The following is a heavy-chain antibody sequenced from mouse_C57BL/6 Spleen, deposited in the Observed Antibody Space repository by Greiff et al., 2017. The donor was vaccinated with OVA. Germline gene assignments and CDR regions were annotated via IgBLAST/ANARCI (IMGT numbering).Heavy chain of an antibody. CDR1: GYTFTSYW. V-gene: IGHV1-64*01. D-gene: IGHD6-1*01. J-gene: IGHJ2*01. Sequence: VQLQQPGAELVKPGASVKLSCKASGYTFTSYWMHWVKQRPGQGLEWIGMIHPNSGSTNYNEKFKSKATLTVDKSSSTVYMQLSGLTSEDSAGYYGARVDDVDCIDYWGKGTTLTVSS. CDR2: IHPNSGST. CDR3: ARVDDVDCIDY.